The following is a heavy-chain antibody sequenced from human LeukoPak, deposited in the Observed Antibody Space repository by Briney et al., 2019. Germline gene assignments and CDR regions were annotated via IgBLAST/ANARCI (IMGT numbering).Heavy chain of an antibody. Sequence: SETLSLTCAVYGGSFSGYYWSWIRQPPGKGLEWIGYIYYSGGTFYNPSLKSRVTISVDTSKNQLSLKLSSVTAADTAVYYCASSEATTTPPPYGMDVWGQGTKVTVSS. CDR1: GGSFSGYY. V-gene: IGHV4-34*09. CDR3: ASSEATTTPPPYGMDV. CDR2: IYYSGGT. D-gene: IGHD1-1*01. J-gene: IGHJ6*02.